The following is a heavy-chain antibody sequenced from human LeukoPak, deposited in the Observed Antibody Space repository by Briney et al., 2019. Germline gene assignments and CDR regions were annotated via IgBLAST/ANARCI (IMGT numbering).Heavy chain of an antibody. CDR2: IYHSGST. CDR1: GSSISSGYY. CDR3: ASRGADV. Sequence: SGTLSLTCPVSGSSISSGYYWGWLRQPPGTGLEWIGSIYHSGSTYYNPSLKSRVTISVDTSKNQFSLKLSSVTAADTAVYYCASRGADVWGKGTTVTVSS. V-gene: IGHV4-38-2*01. D-gene: IGHD1-26*01. J-gene: IGHJ6*04.